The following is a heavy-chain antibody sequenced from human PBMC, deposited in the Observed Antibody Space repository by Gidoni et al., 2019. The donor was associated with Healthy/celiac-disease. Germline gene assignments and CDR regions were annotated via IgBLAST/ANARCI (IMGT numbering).Heavy chain of an antibody. CDR2: ISSSGSTI. CDR1: GFTFSSYE. CDR3: ASLTYYDFWSGYQDAFDI. J-gene: IGHJ3*02. Sequence: EVQLVESGGGLVQPGGSLRLSFAASGFTFSSYEMNWVRQAPGKGLEWVSYISSSGSTIYYADSVKGRFTISRDNAKNSLYLQMNSLRAEDTAVYYCASLTYYDFWSGYQDAFDIWGQGTMVTVSS. V-gene: IGHV3-48*03. D-gene: IGHD3-3*01.